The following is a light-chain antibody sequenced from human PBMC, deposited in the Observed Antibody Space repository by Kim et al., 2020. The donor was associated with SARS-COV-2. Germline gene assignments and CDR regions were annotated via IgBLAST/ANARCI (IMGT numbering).Light chain of an antibody. J-gene: IGKJ1*01. Sequence: VGDRVTITCRASQSISSWLAWYQQKPVKAPKLLIYKASSLESGVPSRFSGSGSGTEFTLTISSLQPDDFATYYCQQYNSYSPTWTFGQGTKVDIK. CDR3: QQYNSYSPTWT. CDR2: KAS. CDR1: QSISSW. V-gene: IGKV1-5*03.